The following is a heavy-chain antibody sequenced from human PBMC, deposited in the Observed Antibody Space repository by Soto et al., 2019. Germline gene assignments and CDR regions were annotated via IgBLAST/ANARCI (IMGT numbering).Heavy chain of an antibody. CDR1: GGSISSYY. V-gene: IGHV4-59*01. Sequence: PSETLSLTCTVSGGSISSYYWSWIRQPPGKGLEWIGYIHYSGSTNYNPSLKSRVTISVNTSKNQFSLKLSSVTAADTAVYYCARLSGRTIDYWGQGSLVTVSS. CDR3: ARLSGRTIDY. J-gene: IGHJ4*02. CDR2: IHYSGST. D-gene: IGHD1-26*01.